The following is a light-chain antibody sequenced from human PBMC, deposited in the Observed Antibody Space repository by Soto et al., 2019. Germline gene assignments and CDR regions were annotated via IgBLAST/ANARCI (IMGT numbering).Light chain of an antibody. Sequence: DIVMTQSPDSLAESLGERATINCTSSQSVFYSPKNKDYLAWFQQKAGQPPKLLIYWASTRASGVPDRFSGSGSGTDFTLTISSLHSEDVAVYYCQQYYSVPWTFGHGTKV. CDR1: QSVFYSPKNKDY. CDR2: WAS. J-gene: IGKJ1*01. CDR3: QQYYSVPWT. V-gene: IGKV4-1*01.